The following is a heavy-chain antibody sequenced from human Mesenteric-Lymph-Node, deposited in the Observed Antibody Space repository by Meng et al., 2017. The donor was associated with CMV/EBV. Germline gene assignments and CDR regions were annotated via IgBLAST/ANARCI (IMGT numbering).Heavy chain of an antibody. CDR3: ARDNWNLNYYYGMDV. CDR1: GGSIRSTSYY. J-gene: IGHJ6*02. Sequence: SETLSLTCTVSGGSIRSTSYYWGWIRQPPGKGLEWIGSIYYSGSTYYSPSLKSRVTISVDTSKNQFSLKLSSVTAADTAVYFCARDNWNLNYYYGMDVWGQGTTVTVSS. V-gene: IGHV4-39*07. D-gene: IGHD1-7*01. CDR2: IYYSGST.